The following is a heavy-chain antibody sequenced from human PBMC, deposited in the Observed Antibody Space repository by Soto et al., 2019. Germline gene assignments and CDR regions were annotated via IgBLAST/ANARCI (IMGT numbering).Heavy chain of an antibody. CDR1: GFTFRNYF. V-gene: IGHV3-11*01. J-gene: IGHJ4*02. CDR2: ISSDESTV. CDR3: APLTAPSDY. Sequence: GSLRLSCVASGFTFRNYFMNWIRQAPGKGPEWLSYISSDESTVFYADSVKGRFTTSRDNAKNSVYLQMNSLRAEDTAVYYCAPLTAPSDYWGQGSLVTVSS. D-gene: IGHD2-21*02.